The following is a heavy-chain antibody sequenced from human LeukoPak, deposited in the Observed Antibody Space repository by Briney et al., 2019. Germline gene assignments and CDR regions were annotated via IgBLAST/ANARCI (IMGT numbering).Heavy chain of an antibody. V-gene: IGHV1-69*13. CDR1: GGTFSSYA. CDR3: ARNTAMAIQGGGWSDP. Sequence: GASVKVSCKASGGTFSSYAISWVRQAPGQGLEWMGGIIPIFGTANYAQKFQGRVTITADESTSTAYMELSSLRSEDTAVYYCARNTAMAIQGGGWSDPWGQGTLVTVSS. D-gene: IGHD5-18*01. CDR2: IIPIFGTA. J-gene: IGHJ5*02.